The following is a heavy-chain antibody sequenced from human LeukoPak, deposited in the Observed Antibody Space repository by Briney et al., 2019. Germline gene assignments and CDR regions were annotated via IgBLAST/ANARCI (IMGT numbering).Heavy chain of an antibody. CDR1: GGSISSYY. Sequence: SETLSLTCTVSGGSISSYYWSWIQQSPGKGLEWIGYIFYIGSTNYNPSLKSRVTISVDTSKNQFSLKLSSVTAADTAVYYCARHPSVAGTKGGFDHWGQGTLVTVSS. CDR3: ARHPSVAGTKGGFDH. D-gene: IGHD6-19*01. CDR2: IFYIGST. J-gene: IGHJ4*02. V-gene: IGHV4-59*08.